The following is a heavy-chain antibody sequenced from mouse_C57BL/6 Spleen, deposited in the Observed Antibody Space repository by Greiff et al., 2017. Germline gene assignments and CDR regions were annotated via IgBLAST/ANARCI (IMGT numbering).Heavy chain of an antibody. CDR1: GYTFTSYG. CDR3: AREGAQATYYAMDY. V-gene: IGHV1-81*01. CDR2: IYPRSGNT. Sequence: QVQLQQSGAELARPGASVKLSCKASGYTFTSYGISWVKQRPGQGLEWIGEIYPRSGNTYYNEKFKGKATLTADKSSSTAYMELRSLTSEDSAVYVCAREGAQATYYAMDYWGQGTSVTVSS. D-gene: IGHD3-2*02. J-gene: IGHJ4*01.